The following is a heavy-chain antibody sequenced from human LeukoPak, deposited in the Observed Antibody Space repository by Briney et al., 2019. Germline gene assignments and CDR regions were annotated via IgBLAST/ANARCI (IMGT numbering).Heavy chain of an antibody. CDR1: GGSFSGYY. J-gene: IGHJ6*03. V-gene: IGHV4-34*01. D-gene: IGHD1-26*01. Sequence: SETLSLTCAVYGGSFSGYYWSWIRQPPGKGLEWIGEINHSGSTNYNPSLKSRVTISVDTSKNQFSLKLSSVTAADTAVYYCARAQVGALLGFYHYYMDVWGKGTTVTVSS. CDR2: INHSGST. CDR3: ARAQVGALLGFYHYYMDV.